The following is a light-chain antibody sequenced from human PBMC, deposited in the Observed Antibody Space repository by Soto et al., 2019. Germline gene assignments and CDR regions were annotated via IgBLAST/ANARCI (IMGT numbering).Light chain of an antibody. CDR1: QSISSW. CDR2: KAS. Sequence: DIQMTQSPSTLSASVGDRVTITCRASQSISSWLAWYQQKPGKAPNLLIYKASSLQSGVPSRFSGSGSGTEFTLTISSLQPDDSGTYYCQQYNDKWTFGQGTQVDSK. CDR3: QQYNDKWT. V-gene: IGKV1-5*03. J-gene: IGKJ1*01.